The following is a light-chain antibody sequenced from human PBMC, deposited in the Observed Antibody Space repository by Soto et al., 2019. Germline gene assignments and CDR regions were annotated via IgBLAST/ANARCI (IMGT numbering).Light chain of an antibody. CDR1: SSDVGGYNY. Sequence: QSVLTQPASVSGSPGQSITISCTGTSSDVGGYNYVSWYQQHPGKAPKLMIFEVSNRPSGVSYRFSGSKSGNTASLTISGLQAEDEADYYCSSYTGSSTLDVFGTGTKVTVL. CDR2: EVS. CDR3: SSYTGSSTLDV. V-gene: IGLV2-14*01. J-gene: IGLJ1*01.